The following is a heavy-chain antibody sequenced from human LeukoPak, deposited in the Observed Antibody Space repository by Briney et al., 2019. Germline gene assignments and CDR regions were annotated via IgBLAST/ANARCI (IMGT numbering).Heavy chain of an antibody. V-gene: IGHV3-9*01. CDR2: ISWNSGTI. CDR3: VGGPGWVFDL. Sequence: GGSLRLSCAVSGFIFDDYAMHWVRQGPGKGLEWVSGISWNSGTIVYADSVKGRFTISRDNAKNSLYLQMNGLKAEDTAVYHCVGGPGWVFDLWGRGTLVTVSS. J-gene: IGHJ2*01. CDR1: GFIFDDYA. D-gene: IGHD1-26*01.